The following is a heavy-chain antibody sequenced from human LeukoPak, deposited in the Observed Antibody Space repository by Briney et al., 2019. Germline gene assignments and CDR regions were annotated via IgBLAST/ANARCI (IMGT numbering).Heavy chain of an antibody. D-gene: IGHD2-15*01. CDR3: ARYCSGGSCYSSPPRAFDP. CDR2: ISAYNGNT. V-gene: IGHV1-18*01. Sequence: VASVKVSCKASGYTFTSYGISWVRQAPGQGLEWMGWISAYNGNTNYAQKLQGRVTMTTDTSTSTAYMELRSLRSDDTAVYYCARYCSGGSCYSSPPRAFDPWGQGTLVTVSS. J-gene: IGHJ5*02. CDR1: GYTFTSYG.